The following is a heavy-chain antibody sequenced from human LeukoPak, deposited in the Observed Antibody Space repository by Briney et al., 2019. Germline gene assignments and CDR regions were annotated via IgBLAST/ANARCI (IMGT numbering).Heavy chain of an antibody. D-gene: IGHD3-3*01. CDR3: ARVFGSIRRDSNDY. J-gene: IGHJ4*02. V-gene: IGHV4-30-2*01. CDR1: GGSISSGGYY. Sequence: SETLSLTCTVSGGSISSGGYYWTWIRQPPGKGLKWIGYIYHSGSTYYNPSLKSRVTLSVDRSKNQFSLKLSSVTAADTAVYYCARVFGSIRRDSNDYWGQGTLVTVSS. CDR2: IYHSGST.